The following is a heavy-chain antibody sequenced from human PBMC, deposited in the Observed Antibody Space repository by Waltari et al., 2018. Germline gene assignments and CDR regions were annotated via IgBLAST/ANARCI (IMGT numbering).Heavy chain of an antibody. CDR1: GFTFSSYW. CDR3: ARDIGLRYYYYMDV. CDR2: IKRAGSDK. D-gene: IGHD2-21*02. J-gene: IGHJ6*03. V-gene: IGHV3-7*01. Sequence: EVQLVESGGGLVQPGGSLRLPCAASGFTFSSYWMSWVGQGPGKGLGGVANIKRAGSDKYYVYYVKGRFTISRDNAKNSLYLQMNSRRAEDTAVYYCARDIGLRYYYYMDVWGKGTTVTVSS.